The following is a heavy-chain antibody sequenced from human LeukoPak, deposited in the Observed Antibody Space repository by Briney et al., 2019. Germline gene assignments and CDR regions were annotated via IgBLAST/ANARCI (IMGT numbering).Heavy chain of an antibody. J-gene: IGHJ4*02. V-gene: IGHV3-53*01. CDR1: GFTVSSNY. CDR2: IYSGDKT. Sequence: GGSLRLSCAASGFTVSSNYMSWVRQAPGKGLEWVSLIYSGDKTNYADSVKGRFTISRDNSKNTLYLQMNNLRAEDTAVYYCARGVANYYDNSGYQNWGQGTLVTVSS. CDR3: ARGVANYYDNSGYQN. D-gene: IGHD3-22*01.